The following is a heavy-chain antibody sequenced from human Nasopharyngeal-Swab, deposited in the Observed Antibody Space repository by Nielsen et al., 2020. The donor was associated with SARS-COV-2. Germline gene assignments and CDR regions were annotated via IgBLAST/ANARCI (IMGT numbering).Heavy chain of an antibody. J-gene: IGHJ6*03. D-gene: IGHD3-3*01. CDR2: INHSGST. CDR3: ARAIFGVVIIFNYYYMDV. V-gene: IGHV4-34*01. Sequence: WIRQLPGKGLEWIGEINHSGSTNYNPSLKSRVTISVDTSKNQFSLKLSSVTAADTAVYYCARAIFGVVIIFNYYYMDVWGKGTTVTVSS.